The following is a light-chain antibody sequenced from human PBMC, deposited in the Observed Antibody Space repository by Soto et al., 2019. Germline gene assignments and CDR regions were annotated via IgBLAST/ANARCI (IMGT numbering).Light chain of an antibody. V-gene: IGKV3-15*01. J-gene: IGKJ5*01. CDR1: QSVSSN. CDR3: QQYNNWPPIT. Sequence: EIVMTQSPDTLCVSREERATLSCRASQSVSSNLAWYQQKPGQAPRLLIYGASTRATGIPARFSGSGSGTEFTLTISSLQSEDFAVYYCQQYNNWPPITLGQGTRLEIK. CDR2: GAS.